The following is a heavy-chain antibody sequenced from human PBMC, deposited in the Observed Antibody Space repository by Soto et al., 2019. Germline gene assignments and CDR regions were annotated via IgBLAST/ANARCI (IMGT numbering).Heavy chain of an antibody. CDR1: GFTFISYG. D-gene: IGHD6-13*01. Sequence: EMQLLESGGGLVQPGGSLRLSCAASGFTFISYGMTWVRQAPGKGLEWVSGIITTGGNTYYAESVKGRFTITRDNSKNVVYLEMTSLRADDTAVYYCARGAAAACTDWFDAWGQGTLVIVSS. V-gene: IGHV3-23*01. J-gene: IGHJ5*02. CDR3: ARGAAAACTDWFDA. CDR2: IITTGGNT.